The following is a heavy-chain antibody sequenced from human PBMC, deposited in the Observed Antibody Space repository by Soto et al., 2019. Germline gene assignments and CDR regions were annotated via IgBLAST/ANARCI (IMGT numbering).Heavy chain of an antibody. Sequence: QVQLVQSGAEVKKPGSSVKVSCEASGGTFSSYSFSWVRQAPGQGLEWMGRVIPILGMANYAQKFQGRVTITADKSTSTVYMEMSSLRSEDTAAYYCARGGAVVVPGAVDRHNWFDPWGQGTLVTVSS. CDR1: GGTFSSYS. V-gene: IGHV1-69*02. CDR3: ARGGAVVVPGAVDRHNWFDP. D-gene: IGHD2-2*01. J-gene: IGHJ5*02. CDR2: VIPILGMA.